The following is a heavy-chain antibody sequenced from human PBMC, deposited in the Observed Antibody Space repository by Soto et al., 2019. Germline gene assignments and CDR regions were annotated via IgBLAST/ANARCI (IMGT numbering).Heavy chain of an antibody. CDR1: GFTFSGSA. J-gene: IGHJ4*02. V-gene: IGHV3-73*01. CDR2: IRSKANSYAT. CDR3: ILRDGYRIDY. Sequence: GGSLRLSCAASGFTFSGSAIHWVRQASWKGLEWVGRIRSKANSYATAYAASVKGRFTISRDDSKNTAYLQMNSLKTEDTAVYYCILRDGYRIDYLGQGTLVTVSS. D-gene: IGHD5-12*01.